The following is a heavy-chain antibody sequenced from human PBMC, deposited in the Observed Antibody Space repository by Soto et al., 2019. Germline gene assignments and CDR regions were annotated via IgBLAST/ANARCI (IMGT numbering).Heavy chain of an antibody. CDR3: ARDPPSLHYYDSSGYLFDY. V-gene: IGHV3-33*01. CDR2: IWYDGSNK. D-gene: IGHD3-22*01. J-gene: IGHJ4*02. Sequence: GGSLRLSCAASGFAFSSYGMHWVRQAPGKGLEWVAVIWYDGSNKYYADSVKGRFTISRDNSKNTLYLQMNSLRAEDTAVYYCARDPPSLHYYDSSGYLFDYWGQGTLVTVSS. CDR1: GFAFSSYG.